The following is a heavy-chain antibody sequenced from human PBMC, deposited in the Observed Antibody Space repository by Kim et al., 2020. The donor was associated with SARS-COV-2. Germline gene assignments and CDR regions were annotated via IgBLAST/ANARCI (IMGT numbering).Heavy chain of an antibody. CDR3: ARPIPQRNWYFDL. D-gene: IGHD2-2*02. CDR2: IDPSDSYT. V-gene: IGHV5-10-1*01. CDR1: GYSFTSYW. J-gene: IGHJ2*01. Sequence: GESLKISCKGSGYSFTSYWISWVRQMPGKGLEWMGRIDPSDSYTNYSPSFQGHVTISADKSISTAYLQWSSLKASDTAMYYCARPIPQRNWYFDLWGRGTLVTVSS.